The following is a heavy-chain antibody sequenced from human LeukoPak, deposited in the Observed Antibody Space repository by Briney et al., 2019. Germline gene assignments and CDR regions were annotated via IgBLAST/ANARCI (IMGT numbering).Heavy chain of an antibody. CDR3: ARGYSSSWFRGLSFDY. V-gene: IGHV6-1*01. D-gene: IGHD6-13*01. J-gene: IGHJ4*02. CDR1: GDSVSSNSAA. Sequence: SQTLSLTCAISGDSVSSNSAAWNWIRQSPSRGLEWLGRTYYRSKWYNDYAVSVKSRITINPDTSKNQFSLQLNSVTPEDTAVYYCARGYSSSWFRGLSFDYWGQGTLVTVSS. CDR2: TYYRSKWYN.